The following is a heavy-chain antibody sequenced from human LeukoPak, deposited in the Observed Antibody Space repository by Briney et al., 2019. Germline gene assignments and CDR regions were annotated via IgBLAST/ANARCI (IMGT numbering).Heavy chain of an antibody. Sequence: SETLSLTCTVSGGSISGYYWSWIRQPPGRGLEWIGYIYDSGTKYNPSLKSRVTISVDTSKNQFSLKLSSVTAADTAVYYCAGSLYNWNYGWFDPWGQGTLVTVSS. CDR1: GGSISGYY. D-gene: IGHD1-7*01. V-gene: IGHV4-4*09. CDR2: IYDSGT. J-gene: IGHJ5*02. CDR3: AGSLYNWNYGWFDP.